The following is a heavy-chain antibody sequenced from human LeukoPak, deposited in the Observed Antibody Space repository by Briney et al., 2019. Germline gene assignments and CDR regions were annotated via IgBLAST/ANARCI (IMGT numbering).Heavy chain of an antibody. CDR3: ARRRPGIAAAGPYYYYMDV. V-gene: IGHV4-61*02. Sequence: SSQTLSLTCTVSGGSISSGSYYWSWIRQPAGKGLVWIGRIYTSGSTNYNPSLKSRVTISVDTSKNQFSLKLSSVTAADTAVYYCARRRPGIAAAGPYYYYMDVWGKGTTVTVSS. D-gene: IGHD6-13*01. CDR2: IYTSGST. J-gene: IGHJ6*03. CDR1: GGSISSGSYY.